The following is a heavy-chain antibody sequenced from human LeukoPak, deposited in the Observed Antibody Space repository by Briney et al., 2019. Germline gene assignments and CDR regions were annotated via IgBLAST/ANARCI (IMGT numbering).Heavy chain of an antibody. Sequence: GESLKISCKGSGYSFTSYWIGWVRQMPGKGLEWMGIIYPGDSDTRYSPSFQGQVTISADKSISTAYLQWSSLKASDTAMYYCARQSVHSSGWYDAFDIWGQGTMVTVSS. CDR1: GYSFTSYW. V-gene: IGHV5-51*01. D-gene: IGHD6-19*01. J-gene: IGHJ3*02. CDR3: ARQSVHSSGWYDAFDI. CDR2: IYPGDSDT.